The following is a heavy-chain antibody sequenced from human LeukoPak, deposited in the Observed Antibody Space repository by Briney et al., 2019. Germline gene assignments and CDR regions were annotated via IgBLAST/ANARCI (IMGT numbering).Heavy chain of an antibody. CDR3: TRVSVDTPPFDY. D-gene: IGHD2-15*01. V-gene: IGHV3-73*01. Sequence: GGSLKLSCAASGFTFSGSAVHWVRQGSGKGLEGVGRIRSKASGYATAYGASVKGRFTISRDDSKNTAFLQMNSLKTEDTAVHYCTRVSVDTPPFDYWGQGTLVTVSS. CDR2: IRSKASGYAT. J-gene: IGHJ4*02. CDR1: GFTFSGSA.